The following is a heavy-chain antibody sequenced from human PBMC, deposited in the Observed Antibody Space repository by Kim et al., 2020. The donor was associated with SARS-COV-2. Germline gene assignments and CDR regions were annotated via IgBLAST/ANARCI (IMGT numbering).Heavy chain of an antibody. D-gene: IGHD3-16*01. CDR2: INHSGST. V-gene: IGHV4-34*01. CDR1: GGSFSGYY. CDR3: AREVLSYDYVWGSPRRVYFDY. Sequence: SETLSLTCAVYGGSFSGYYWSWIRQPPGKGLEWIGEINHSGSTNYNPSLKSRVTISVDTSKNQFSLKLSSVTAADTAVYYCAREVLSYDYVWGSPRRVYFDYWGQGTLVTVSS. J-gene: IGHJ4*02.